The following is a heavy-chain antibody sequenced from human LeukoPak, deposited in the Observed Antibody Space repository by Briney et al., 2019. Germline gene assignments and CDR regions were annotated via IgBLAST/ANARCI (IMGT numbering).Heavy chain of an antibody. V-gene: IGHV4-34*01. J-gene: IGHJ5*02. CDR3: ARRQRLAPINWFDP. CDR1: GGSFSGFY. CDR2: INHSGST. Sequence: PSETLSLTCAVYGGSFSGFYWTWIRQPPGKGLEWIGEINHSGSTNYNPSLKSRVTISVDTSKNQFSLKLSSVTAADTAVYYCARRQRLAPINWFDPWGQGTLVTVSS. D-gene: IGHD6-25*01.